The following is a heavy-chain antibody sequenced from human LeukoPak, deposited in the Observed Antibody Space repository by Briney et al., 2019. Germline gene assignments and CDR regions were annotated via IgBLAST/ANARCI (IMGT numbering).Heavy chain of an antibody. CDR3: AREWKGGSYYISHFDY. Sequence: SVKVSCKASGGTFSSYAFSWVRQAPGQGLEWMGRIIPILGIANYAQKFQGRVTITADKSTSTAYMELSSLRSEDTAVYYCAREWKGGSYYISHFDYWGQGTLVTVSS. CDR1: GGTFSSYA. V-gene: IGHV1-69*04. D-gene: IGHD1-26*01. CDR2: IIPILGIA. J-gene: IGHJ4*02.